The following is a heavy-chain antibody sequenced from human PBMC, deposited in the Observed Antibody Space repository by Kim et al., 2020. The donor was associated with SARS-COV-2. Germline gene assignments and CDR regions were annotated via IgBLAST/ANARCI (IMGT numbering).Heavy chain of an antibody. J-gene: IGHJ4*02. Sequence: YEQKFQSRVTITEDESPSTAYMWLRSLRSEDSAVYYCARDMVTRGDYFDYWGQGTLVTVSS. D-gene: IGHD5-18*01. CDR3: ARDMVTRGDYFDY. V-gene: IGHV1-69*01.